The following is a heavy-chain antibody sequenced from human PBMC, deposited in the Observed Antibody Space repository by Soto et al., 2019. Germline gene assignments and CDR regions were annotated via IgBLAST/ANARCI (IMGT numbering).Heavy chain of an antibody. D-gene: IGHD3-10*01. Sequence: SETLSLTCTVSAGSISSFYWTWIRQPPGKGLEWIGYIYYSGSTNYNPSLKSRVTISVDTSKKQLSLKLSSVTAADTAVYYCARVHGSGSGYYYYVMDVWGQGTTVTVSS. V-gene: IGHV4-59*01. J-gene: IGHJ6*02. CDR1: AGSISSFY. CDR3: ARVHGSGSGYYYYVMDV. CDR2: IYYSGST.